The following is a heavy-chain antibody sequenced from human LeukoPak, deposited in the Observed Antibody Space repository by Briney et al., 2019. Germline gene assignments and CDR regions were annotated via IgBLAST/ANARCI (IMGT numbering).Heavy chain of an antibody. CDR3: AKGIVGAIPVDY. CDR1: GFTFSNYA. J-gene: IGHJ4*02. V-gene: IGHV3-23*01. CDR2: ISGSGGST. D-gene: IGHD1-26*01. Sequence: GASLRLSCAASGFTFSNYAMSWVRQAPGKGLEWVSSISGSGGSTYYADSVKGRFTISRDNSKNTLYLQMNSLGAEDTAVYYCAKGIVGAIPVDYWGQGTLVTVSS.